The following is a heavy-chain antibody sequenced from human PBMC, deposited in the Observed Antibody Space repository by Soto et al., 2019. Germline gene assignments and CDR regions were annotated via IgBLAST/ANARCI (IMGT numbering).Heavy chain of an antibody. Sequence: GGSLRLSCACSGFPFRNALMSWVPQAPGKGLEWVGRIKSKTDGGKTDYAAPVKGRFTISRDDSKNTLYLQMNSLKTEDTAVYYCTFNDFWSGYFTDYRGQRTLVTVSS. CDR2: IKSKTDGGKT. V-gene: IGHV3-15*01. D-gene: IGHD3-3*01. CDR1: GFPFRNAL. J-gene: IGHJ4*02. CDR3: TFNDFWSGYFTDY.